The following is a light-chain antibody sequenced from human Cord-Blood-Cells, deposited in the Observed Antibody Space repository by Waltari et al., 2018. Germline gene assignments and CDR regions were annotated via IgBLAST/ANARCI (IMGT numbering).Light chain of an antibody. J-gene: IGLJ1*01. Sequence: QSALTQPASVSGSPGQSITISCTGTSSDVGCYNYVSWYQQHPGKAPKLMIYEVSNRPSGGSNRFSGSKSGNTASLTISGLQAEDEADYYCSSYTSSSTVFGTGTKVTVL. CDR2: EVS. CDR3: SSYTSSSTV. CDR1: SSDVGCYNY. V-gene: IGLV2-14*01.